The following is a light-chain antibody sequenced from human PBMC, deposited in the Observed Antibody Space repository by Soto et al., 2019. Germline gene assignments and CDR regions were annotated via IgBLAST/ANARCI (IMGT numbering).Light chain of an antibody. CDR3: QQYGSPLT. CDR2: GAS. CDR1: EPFNSPY. Sequence: VLTQSPATLSLSPGERPPLLCRPNEPFNSPYLAWYQQKPGQAPRLLIYGASNRATGIPDRFSGSGSGADFTLTISRLEPEDFAVYYCQQYGSPLTFGGGTKVEI. V-gene: IGKV3-20*01. J-gene: IGKJ4*01.